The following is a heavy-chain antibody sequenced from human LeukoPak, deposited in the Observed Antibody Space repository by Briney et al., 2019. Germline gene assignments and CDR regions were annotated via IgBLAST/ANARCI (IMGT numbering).Heavy chain of an antibody. CDR1: GFTFSSYA. CDR3: AKGFSTTVTRPFFDY. V-gene: IGHV3-23*01. D-gene: IGHD4-17*01. J-gene: IGHJ4*02. CDR2: ISGSGGST. Sequence: GGSLRLSCAASGFTFSSYAMSWVRQAPGKGLEWVSAISGSGGSTYYPDSVKGRFTISRDNSKNTLYLQMNSLRAEDTAVYYCAKGFSTTVTRPFFDYWSQGTLVTVSS.